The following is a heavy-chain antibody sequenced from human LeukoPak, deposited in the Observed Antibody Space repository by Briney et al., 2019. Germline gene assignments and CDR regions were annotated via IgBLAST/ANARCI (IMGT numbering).Heavy chain of an antibody. D-gene: IGHD1-26*01. CDR3: ARDPKSGSYCGRWEDY. CDR1: GFTFSSYS. Sequence: GGSLRLSCAASGFTFSSYSMNWVRQAPGKGLEWVSSISSSSSYIYYADSVKGRFTISRDNAKNSLYLQMNSLRAEDTAVYYCARDPKSGSYCGRWEDYWGQGTLVTASS. V-gene: IGHV3-21*01. J-gene: IGHJ4*02. CDR2: ISSSSSYI.